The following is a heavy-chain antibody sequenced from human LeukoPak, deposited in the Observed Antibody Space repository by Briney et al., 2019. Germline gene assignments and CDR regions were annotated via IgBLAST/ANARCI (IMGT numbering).Heavy chain of an antibody. D-gene: IGHD3-10*01. V-gene: IGHV4-61*02. CDR3: ARGTRGGFDP. CDR2: IYTSGST. CDR1: GGSISSGSYY. Sequence: PSGTLSLTCTVSGGSISSGSYYWSWIRQPAGKGLEWIGRIYTSGSTNYNPSLKSRVTISVDTSKNQFSLKLSSVTAADTAVYYCARGTRGGFDPWGQGTLVTVSS. J-gene: IGHJ5*02.